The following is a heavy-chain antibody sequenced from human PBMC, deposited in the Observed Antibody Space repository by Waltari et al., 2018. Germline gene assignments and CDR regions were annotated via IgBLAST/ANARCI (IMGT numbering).Heavy chain of an antibody. Sequence: EVQLVESGGGLVQPGGSLRLSCAASGFAVSSNYMSWVRQAPGKVLDGVVVIYTSGTTFYADSVRGRFTISRDNSKNALYLQMNSLRVEDTAVYYCARDSYMGYWGQGTLVTVSS. CDR3: ARDSYMGY. CDR1: GFAVSSNY. V-gene: IGHV3-66*01. CDR2: IYTSGTT. D-gene: IGHD2-21*01. J-gene: IGHJ4*02.